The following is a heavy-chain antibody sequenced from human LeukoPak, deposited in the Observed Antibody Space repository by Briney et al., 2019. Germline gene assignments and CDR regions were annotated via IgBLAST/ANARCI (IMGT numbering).Heavy chain of an antibody. J-gene: IGHJ4*02. Sequence: GGSLRLSCAASGFTFSSYEMNWVRQAPGKGLEWVSYISGSGITIYYADSVKGRFTISRDNSKNTLYLQMNSLRAEDTAVYYCAKVTYGSGTYGAFDSWGQGTLVTVSS. CDR2: ISGSGITI. CDR3: AKVTYGSGTYGAFDS. CDR1: GFTFSSYE. D-gene: IGHD3-10*01. V-gene: IGHV3-48*03.